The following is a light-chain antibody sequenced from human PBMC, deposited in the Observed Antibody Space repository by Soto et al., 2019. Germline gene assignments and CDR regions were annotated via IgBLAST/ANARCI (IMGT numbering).Light chain of an antibody. CDR3: HTWATGIVV. V-gene: IGLV4-69*02. Sequence: QPVLTQSPSASASLGASVKFTCTLSSGHSSYAIAWHQQQPEKGPRYLMRLNSDGSHSKGDGIPDRFSGSSSGAERYLTISGLQYEDEAVYYCHTWATGIVVFGGGTKLTVL. CDR1: SGHSSYA. J-gene: IGLJ2*01. CDR2: LNSDGSH.